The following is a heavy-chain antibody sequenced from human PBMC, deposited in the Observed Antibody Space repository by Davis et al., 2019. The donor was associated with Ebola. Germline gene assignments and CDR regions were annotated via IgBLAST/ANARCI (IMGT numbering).Heavy chain of an antibody. Sequence: ASVKVSCKASGYTFTSYYMNWVRQAPGQGLEWMGMINPNDGRPIYAQKFQGRVTVTRDTSTTTVYMDLSSLRSEDTALYYCTTPGGQDSGYDVFDIWGQGTMVTVSS. CDR2: INPNDGRP. V-gene: IGHV1-46*03. CDR1: GYTFTSYY. J-gene: IGHJ3*02. D-gene: IGHD5-12*01. CDR3: TTPGGQDSGYDVFDI.